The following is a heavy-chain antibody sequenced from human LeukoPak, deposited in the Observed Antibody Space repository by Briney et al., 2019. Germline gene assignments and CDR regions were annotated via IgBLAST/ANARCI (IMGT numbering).Heavy chain of an antibody. J-gene: IGHJ6*02. Sequence: PGRSLRLSCTASGFTFGDHAMSWDRQAPGKGLEWVGFIRSKAYGGTTEYAASVKGRFTISRDVSESIAYLQMNSLKTEDTAVYYCTRGPRQLWLYYGMDVWGQGTTVIVSS. V-gene: IGHV3-49*04. CDR2: IRSKAYGGTT. CDR3: TRGPRQLWLYYGMDV. CDR1: GFTFGDHA. D-gene: IGHD5-18*01.